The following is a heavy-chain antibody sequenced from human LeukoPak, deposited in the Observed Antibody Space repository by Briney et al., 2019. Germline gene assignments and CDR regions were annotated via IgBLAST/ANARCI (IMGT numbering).Heavy chain of an antibody. V-gene: IGHV3-48*03. D-gene: IGHD1-7*01. CDR1: GFTFSSYE. J-gene: IGHJ4*02. Sequence: PGGSLRLSCAASGFTFSSYEMNWVRQAPGKGLEWVSYISSSGSTIYYADSVKGRFTISRDNAKNSLYLQMNSLRAEDTAVHYCARGEITGTGFDYWGQGTLVTVSS. CDR2: ISSSGSTI. CDR3: ARGEITGTGFDY.